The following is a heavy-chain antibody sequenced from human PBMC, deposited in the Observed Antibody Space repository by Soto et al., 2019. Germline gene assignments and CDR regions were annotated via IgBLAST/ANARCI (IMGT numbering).Heavy chain of an antibody. CDR2: ISYDGINE. D-gene: IGHD3-3*01. CDR3: AKDAYYAFWSGYLPPLGMDV. J-gene: IGHJ6*02. Sequence: GGSLRLSCAASGFTFSSYGRHGVRQAPGKGLEWVAVISYDGINEYYADAVKGRFTISRDNSKNTLYLQMNSLRAEDTAVYYCAKDAYYAFWSGYLPPLGMDVWGQGTTVTV. CDR1: GFTFSSYG. V-gene: IGHV3-30*18.